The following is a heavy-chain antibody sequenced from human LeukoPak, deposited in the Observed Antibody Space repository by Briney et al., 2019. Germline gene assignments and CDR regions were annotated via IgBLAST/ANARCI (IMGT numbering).Heavy chain of an antibody. D-gene: IGHD5-18*01. V-gene: IGHV6-1*01. CDR1: GDSVSNNNAA. CDR3: ARASDSFKATERFDY. Sequence: SQTLSLTCAISGDSVSNNNAAWNWIRQSPSRGLEWLGRTYYRSKWYNDYAVSVKSRITINPDTSKNQLSLQLNSVTPEDTAVYYCARASDSFKATERFDYWGQGTLVTVSS. CDR2: TYYRSKWYN. J-gene: IGHJ4*02.